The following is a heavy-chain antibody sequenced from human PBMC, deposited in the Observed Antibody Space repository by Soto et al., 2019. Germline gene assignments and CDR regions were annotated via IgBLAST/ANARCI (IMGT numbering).Heavy chain of an antibody. Sequence: ASVKVSCKASGGTFSSYAISWVRQAPGQGLEWMGGIIPIFGTANYAQKFQGRVTITADESTSTAYMELSSLRSEDTAVYYCASFDYYDSSGYYVYFDYWGQGTLVTSPQ. J-gene: IGHJ4*02. CDR1: GGTFSSYA. V-gene: IGHV1-69*13. CDR2: IIPIFGTA. D-gene: IGHD3-22*01. CDR3: ASFDYYDSSGYYVYFDY.